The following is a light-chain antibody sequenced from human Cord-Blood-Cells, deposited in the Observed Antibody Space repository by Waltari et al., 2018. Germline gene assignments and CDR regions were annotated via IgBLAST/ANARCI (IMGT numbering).Light chain of an antibody. Sequence: DIQMTQSPSSLSASVGDRVTITCRASQSISSYLNWYQQKPGKAPKLLSYAASSLQSGVPSRVSGSGSGTDFTLTISSLQPEDFATYYCQQSYSTLMYTFGQGTKLEIK. CDR1: QSISSY. V-gene: IGKV1-39*01. J-gene: IGKJ2*01. CDR2: AAS. CDR3: QQSYSTLMYT.